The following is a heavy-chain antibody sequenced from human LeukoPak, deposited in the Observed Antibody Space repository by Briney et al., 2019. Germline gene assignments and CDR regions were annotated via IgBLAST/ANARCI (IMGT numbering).Heavy chain of an antibody. CDR2: INHSGST. Sequence: SETLSLTCAVYGGSFSGYYWSWIRQPPGKGLEWIGEINHSGSTNYNPSLKSRVTISVDTSKNQFSLKLSSVTAADTAVYYCARGGVEYDPFDIWGQGTMVTVSS. V-gene: IGHV4-34*01. CDR3: ARGGVEYDPFDI. CDR1: GGSFSGYY. D-gene: IGHD2/OR15-2a*01. J-gene: IGHJ3*02.